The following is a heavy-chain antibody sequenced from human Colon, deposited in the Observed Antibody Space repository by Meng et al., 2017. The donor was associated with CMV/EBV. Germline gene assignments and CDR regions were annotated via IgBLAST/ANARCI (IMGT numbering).Heavy chain of an antibody. D-gene: IGHD3-10*01. CDR3: AHRPYGSGSYFFDY. Sequence: QIPLKESGPTLIKPTQTLTLTCTFSGFSLSTIGMGVGWIRQPPGKALEWLGVIYWDDDKRYSPSLKSRLTITKDTSKNQVVLTMTNLDPLDTATYYCAHRPYGSGSYFFDYWGQGTLVTVSS. J-gene: IGHJ4*02. CDR1: GFSLSTIGMG. V-gene: IGHV2-5*02. CDR2: IYWDDDK.